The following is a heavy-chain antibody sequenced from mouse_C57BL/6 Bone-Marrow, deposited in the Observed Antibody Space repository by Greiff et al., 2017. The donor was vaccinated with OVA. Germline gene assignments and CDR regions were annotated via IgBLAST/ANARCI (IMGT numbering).Heavy chain of an antibody. CDR3: ARRGSYYYGSSYVGTYWYFDV. Sequence: QVQLQQSGAELMKPGASVKLSCKATGYTFTGYWIEWVKQRPGHGLEWIGEILPGSGSTNYNEKFKGKATFTADTSSNTAYMQLSSLTTEDSAIYYCARRGSYYYGSSYVGTYWYFDVWGTGTTVTVSS. D-gene: IGHD1-1*01. CDR1: GYTFTGYW. J-gene: IGHJ1*03. CDR2: ILPGSGST. V-gene: IGHV1-9*01.